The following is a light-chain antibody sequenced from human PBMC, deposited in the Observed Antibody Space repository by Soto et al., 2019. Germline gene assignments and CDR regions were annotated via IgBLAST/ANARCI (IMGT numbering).Light chain of an antibody. V-gene: IGLV2-14*01. Sequence: QSVLTQPASVSGSLGQSITISCTGTSSDVGSYNSVSWYQQHPGKAPKLMLYEVSTRPSGVSHRFSGSKSGNTASLTISGLQAEDEADYYCNSYTTSSTLVFGGGTKVTVL. CDR3: NSYTTSSTLV. J-gene: IGLJ2*01. CDR1: SSDVGSYNS. CDR2: EVS.